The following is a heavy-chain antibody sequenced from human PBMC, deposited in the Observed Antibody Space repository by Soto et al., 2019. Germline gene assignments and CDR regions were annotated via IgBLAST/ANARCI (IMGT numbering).Heavy chain of an antibody. CDR3: GSSGCEAEY. J-gene: IGHJ4*02. D-gene: IGHD3-22*01. CDR2: ISSSGSTI. Sequence: GSLRLSCAASGFTFSSYEMNWVRQAPGKGLEWVSYISSSGSTIYYADSVKGRFTISRDNAKSHLYLQIKSLRGDDTAVDDCGSSGCEAEYWDKRTRV. CDR1: GFTFSSYE. V-gene: IGHV3-48*03.